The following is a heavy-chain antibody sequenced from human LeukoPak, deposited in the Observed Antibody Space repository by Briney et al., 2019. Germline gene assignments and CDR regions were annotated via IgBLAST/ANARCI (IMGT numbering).Heavy chain of an antibody. CDR3: AGSYNHDYGAFYGMDV. CDR1: GYTFTSYG. V-gene: IGHV1-8*02. D-gene: IGHD4-17*01. CDR2: MNPNSGNT. Sequence: ASVKVSCKASGYTFTSYGISWVRQATGQGLEWMGWMNPNSGNTGYAQKFQGRVTMTRNTSISTAYMELSSLRSEDTAVYYCAGSYNHDYGAFYGMDVWGQGTTVTVSS. J-gene: IGHJ6*02.